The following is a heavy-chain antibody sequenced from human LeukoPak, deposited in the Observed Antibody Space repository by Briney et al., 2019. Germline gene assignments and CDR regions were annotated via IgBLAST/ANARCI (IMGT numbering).Heavy chain of an antibody. J-gene: IGHJ3*02. CDR2: ISTYNGNT. V-gene: IGHV1-18*01. CDR3: ARCLRYSSGWSGAFDM. D-gene: IGHD6-19*01. Sequence: ASVKVSCKASSYTFTSYGISWVRQAPGQGLEWMGWISTYNGNTNYTQKLQGRVTMTTDTSASTAYMELRSLRSDDTAVYYCARCLRYSSGWSGAFDMWGQGTMVTVSS. CDR1: SYTFTSYG.